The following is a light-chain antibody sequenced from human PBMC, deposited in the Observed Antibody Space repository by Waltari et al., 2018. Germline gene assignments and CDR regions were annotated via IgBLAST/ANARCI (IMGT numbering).Light chain of an antibody. CDR1: QGISSY. V-gene: IGKV1-9*01. CDR3: QQLYSYPLT. Sequence: DIQLTQSPSFLSASVGDRVTITCRASQGISSYLAWYQQKPGKAPNLLIYTTSTLQSGVPSRFSGSGSGTEFTLTISSLQAEDLATYYCQQLYSYPLTFGGGRK. J-gene: IGKJ4*01. CDR2: TTS.